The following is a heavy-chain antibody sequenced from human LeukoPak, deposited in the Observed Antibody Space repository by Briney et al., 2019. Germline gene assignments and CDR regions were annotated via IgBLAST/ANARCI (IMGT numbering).Heavy chain of an antibody. V-gene: IGHV4-38-2*01. Sequence: PSXXPSLTCAVSGYSISSGYYWGWIRPPPGKGLEWIGRIYHSGSTYYNPSLKSRVTISVDTSKNQFSLKLSSVTAADTAVYYCARRRVRYSSSQGEFDPWGQGTLVTVSS. CDR1: GYSISSGYY. J-gene: IGHJ5*02. CDR3: ARRRVRYSSSQGEFDP. D-gene: IGHD6-13*01. CDR2: IYHSGST.